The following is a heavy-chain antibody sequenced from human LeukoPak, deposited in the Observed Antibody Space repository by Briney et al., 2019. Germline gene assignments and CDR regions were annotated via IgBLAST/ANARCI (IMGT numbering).Heavy chain of an antibody. V-gene: IGHV4-39*01. J-gene: IGHJ6*03. CDR2: IYYSGST. D-gene: IGHD3-10*02. Sequence: PSETLSLTCTVSGGSISSSSYYWGWIRPPPGKGLEWIGSIYYSGSTYYNPSLKSRVTISVDTSKNQFSLKLSSVTAADTAVYYCARYVYYYYYMDVWGKGTTVTVSS. CDR3: ARYVYYYYYMDV. CDR1: GGSISSSSYY.